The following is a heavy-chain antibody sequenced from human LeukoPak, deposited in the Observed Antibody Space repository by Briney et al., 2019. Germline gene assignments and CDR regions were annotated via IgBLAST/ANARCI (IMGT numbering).Heavy chain of an antibody. V-gene: IGHV3-23*01. CDR1: GLHFSGTD. D-gene: IGHD6-19*01. CDR3: AKDGAQYSSGPECDP. J-gene: IGHJ5*02. Sequence: PGVSLRLSCAASGLHFSGTDMIWLPQAPGKGLEGVSDISHGGMNAYYAVSVRGRFTISRDNSKKTVSLEMSSLTAADTGVYYCAKDGAQYSSGPECDPRGQGALVTVSP. CDR2: ISHGGMNA.